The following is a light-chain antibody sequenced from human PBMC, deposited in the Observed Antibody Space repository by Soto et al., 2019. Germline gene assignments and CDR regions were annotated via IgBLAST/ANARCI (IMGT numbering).Light chain of an antibody. V-gene: IGLV2-14*01. Sequence: QSVPTQPASVSGSPGQSITISCTGTSSDGGGHDYVSWYQHHPGKAPKLLIYEVSNRPSGVSERFSGSESGSTAPPTISGLRSEAEAEYHRTPYTRNTALVFGTGTKLTVL. J-gene: IGLJ1*01. CDR2: EVS. CDR3: TPYTRNTALV. CDR1: SSDGGGHDY.